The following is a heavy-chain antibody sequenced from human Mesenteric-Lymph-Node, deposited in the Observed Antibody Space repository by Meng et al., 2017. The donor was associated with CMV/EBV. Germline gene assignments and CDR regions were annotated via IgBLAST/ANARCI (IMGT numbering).Heavy chain of an antibody. D-gene: IGHD2-2*01. CDR2: IIPRSGGT. CDR1: GYIFSNFG. CDR3: ARGLEYCSSTSCQQYYFDY. Sequence: ASVKVSCKASGYIFSNFGISWVPQAPGQGLEWMGRIIPRSGGTNYAQKFQGRVTMTRERSISTAYMELSSLRSDDTAVYYCARGLEYCSSTSCQQYYFDYWGQGSLVTVSS. J-gene: IGHJ4*02. V-gene: IGHV1-2*06.